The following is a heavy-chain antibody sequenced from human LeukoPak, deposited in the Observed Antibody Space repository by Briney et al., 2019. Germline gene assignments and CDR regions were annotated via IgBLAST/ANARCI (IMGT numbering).Heavy chain of an antibody. Sequence: ASVTVSCKASGYTFTSYAMHWVRQAPGQRLEWMGWINAGNGNTKYSQKFQGRVTITRDTSASTAYMELSSLRSEDTAVYYCARSLDSSVEGFDYWGQGTLVTVSS. CDR2: INAGNGNT. V-gene: IGHV1-3*01. CDR1: GYTFTSYA. J-gene: IGHJ4*02. D-gene: IGHD3-22*01. CDR3: ARSLDSSVEGFDY.